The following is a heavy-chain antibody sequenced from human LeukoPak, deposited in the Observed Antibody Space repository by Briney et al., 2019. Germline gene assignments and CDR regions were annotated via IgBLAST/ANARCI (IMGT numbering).Heavy chain of an antibody. CDR1: GFTFSSFA. Sequence: GGSLRLSCAASGFTFSSFAMSWVRQAPGKGVEWVSAISASGGSTYYADSVRGRFTISKDNSENTLSLQMNSLRAEDTAIYYCAKGGSSGWYMGHNEFDYWGQGTLVTVSS. J-gene: IGHJ4*02. CDR2: ISASGGST. CDR3: AKGGSSGWYMGHNEFDY. D-gene: IGHD6-19*01. V-gene: IGHV3-23*01.